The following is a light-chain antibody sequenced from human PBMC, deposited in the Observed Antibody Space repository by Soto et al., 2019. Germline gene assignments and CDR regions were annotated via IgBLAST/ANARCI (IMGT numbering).Light chain of an antibody. CDR3: QQRNPLT. V-gene: IGKV3-11*01. Sequence: ESVLTQSPGTLSLSPGERATLSCRASQSIGTYLAWYQQKPGQAPRLLIYDASNRATGIPARFSGGGSGTDFTLTISSLEPEDFAVYYCQQRNPLTFGGGTKVDI. CDR2: DAS. CDR1: QSIGTY. J-gene: IGKJ4*01.